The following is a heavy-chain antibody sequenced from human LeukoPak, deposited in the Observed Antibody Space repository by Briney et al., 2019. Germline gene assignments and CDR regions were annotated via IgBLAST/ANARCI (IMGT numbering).Heavy chain of an antibody. D-gene: IGHD3-10*01. CDR3: TRSDGYGLVGI. J-gene: IGHJ3*01. CDR2: IYSSGST. CDR1: GVSISSGSNY. V-gene: IGHV4-39*07. Sequence: SETLSLTCSVSGVSISSGSNYWGWIRQPPGKTLEWIGSIYSSGSTYYNSSLKSRVIILIDTSKNHFSLTLSSVTAADTAVYYCTRSDGYGLVGIWGQGTMVTVSS.